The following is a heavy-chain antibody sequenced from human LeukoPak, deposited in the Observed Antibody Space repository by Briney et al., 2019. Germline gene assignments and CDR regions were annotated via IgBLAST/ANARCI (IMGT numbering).Heavy chain of an antibody. V-gene: IGHV1-18*01. CDR3: ARDARGYSYGSGGPDFDY. J-gene: IGHJ4*02. D-gene: IGHD5-18*01. Sequence: ASVKVSCKASGYTFTSYGISWVRQAPGQGLEWMGWTSAYNGNTNYAQKLQGRVTMTTDTSTSTAYMELRSLRSDDTAVYYCARDARGYSYGSGGPDFDYWGQGTLVTVSS. CDR1: GYTFTSYG. CDR2: TSAYNGNT.